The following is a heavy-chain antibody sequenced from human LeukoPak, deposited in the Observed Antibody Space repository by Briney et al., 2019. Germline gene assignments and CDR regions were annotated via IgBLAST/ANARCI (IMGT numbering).Heavy chain of an antibody. Sequence: SGGSLRLSCAASGFTFSSYSMNWVRQAPGKVLEWVSSISSSGSYIYYADSVKGRFTISRDNAKNSLYLQMNSLRAEDTAVYYCAELGITMIGGVWGKGTTVTVSS. CDR1: GFTFSSYS. J-gene: IGHJ6*04. V-gene: IGHV3-21*01. CDR2: ISSSGSYI. CDR3: AELGITMIGGV. D-gene: IGHD3-10*02.